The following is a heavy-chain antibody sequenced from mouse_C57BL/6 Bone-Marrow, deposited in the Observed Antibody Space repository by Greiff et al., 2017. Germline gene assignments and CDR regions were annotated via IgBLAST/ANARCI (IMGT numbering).Heavy chain of an antibody. Sequence: QVQLQQPGTELVKPGASVKLSCKASGYTFTSYWMHWVKQRPGQGLEWIGHINPRNGGSTYNEKFKSKATLTVDKSSSTAYRQLIGLTSEDSAVYYCARLGPYSKVFFDYWGQGTTLTFSS. CDR3: ARLGPYSKVFFDY. CDR2: INPRNGGS. D-gene: IGHD2-5*01. V-gene: IGHV1-53*01. J-gene: IGHJ2*01. CDR1: GYTFTSYW.